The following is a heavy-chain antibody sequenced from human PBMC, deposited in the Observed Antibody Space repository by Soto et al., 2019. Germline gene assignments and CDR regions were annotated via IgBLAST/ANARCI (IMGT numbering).Heavy chain of an antibody. J-gene: IGHJ4*02. V-gene: IGHV4-30-4*01. CDR1: GGSISSGDYY. Sequence: SETLSLTCTVSGGSISSGDYYWSWIRQPPGKGLEWIGYIYYSGSTYYNPSLKSRVTISVDTSKNQFSLKLSSVTAADTAVYYCARASNKRGYSYGPDYWGQGTLVTVSS. CDR3: ARASNKRGYSYGPDY. CDR2: IYYSGST. D-gene: IGHD5-18*01.